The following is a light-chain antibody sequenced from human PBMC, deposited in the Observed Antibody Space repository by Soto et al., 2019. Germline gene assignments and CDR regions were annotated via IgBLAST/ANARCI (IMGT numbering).Light chain of an antibody. Sequence: VMTKVPATRAVSPAPFATLSFMASQSATINVAWYQQKKGQAPRLLVYGASTRASGIPDRFSGSGAGTEFTLTISSLLYEDFAVYYCHEYSKWSSRTFGPGTKVDIK. CDR1: QSATIN. V-gene: IGKV3-15*01. CDR3: HEYSKWSSRT. J-gene: IGKJ1*01. CDR2: GAS.